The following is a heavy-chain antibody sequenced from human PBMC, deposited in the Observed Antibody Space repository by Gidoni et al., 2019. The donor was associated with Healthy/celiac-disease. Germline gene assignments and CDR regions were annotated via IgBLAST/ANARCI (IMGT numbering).Heavy chain of an antibody. D-gene: IGHD2-2*01. V-gene: IGHV4-30-4*01. CDR1: GGSISSGDYY. J-gene: IGHJ5*02. CDR2: IYYSGST. Sequence: QVQLQESGPGLVKPSQTLSLTCTVSGGSISSGDYYWSWIRQPPGKGLEWIGYIYYSGSTYYNPSLKSRVTISVDTSKNQFSLKLSSVTAADTAVYYCARGGDIVVVPAATGFDPWGQGTLVTVSS. CDR3: ARGGDIVVVPAATGFDP.